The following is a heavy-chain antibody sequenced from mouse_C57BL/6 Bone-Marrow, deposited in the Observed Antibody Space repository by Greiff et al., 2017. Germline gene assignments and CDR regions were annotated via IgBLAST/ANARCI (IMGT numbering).Heavy chain of an antibody. CDR3: ARGEYYRNLDDY. D-gene: IGHD2-5*01. V-gene: IGHV1-55*01. J-gene: IGHJ2*01. CDR2: VYPGSGST. Sequence: QVQLKQPGAELVKPGASVKMSCKASGYTFTSYWITWVKQRPGQGLEWIGDVYPGSGSTNYNEKFKSKATLTVDTSSSTADKQLSSLTSVDSAVYYCARGEYYRNLDDYGGQGTTLTVSS. CDR1: GYTFTSYW.